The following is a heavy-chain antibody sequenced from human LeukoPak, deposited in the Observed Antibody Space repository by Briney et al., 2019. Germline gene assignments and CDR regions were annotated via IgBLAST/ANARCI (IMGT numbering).Heavy chain of an antibody. CDR3: ARGSGRIAAGYDWFDP. Sequence: PGESLKISCKGSGYSFTSYWIGWVRQMPGKGLEWMGVIYPGDSDTRYSPPFQGQVTISADKSISTAYLQWSSLKASDTAMYYCARGSGRIAAGYDWFDPWGQGTLVTVSS. CDR2: IYPGDSDT. V-gene: IGHV5-51*01. CDR1: GYSFTSYW. D-gene: IGHD6-13*01. J-gene: IGHJ5*02.